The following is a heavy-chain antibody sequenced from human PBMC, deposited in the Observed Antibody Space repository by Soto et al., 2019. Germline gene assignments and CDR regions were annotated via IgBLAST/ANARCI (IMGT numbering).Heavy chain of an antibody. V-gene: IGHV1-2*04. Sequence: ASVKVSCKASGYTFTGYYMHWVRQAPGQGLEWMGWINPNSGGTNYAQKFQGWVTMTRDTSISTAYMELSRLRSDDTAVYYCARAPLYPSSGYQPYYFDYWGQGTLVTVSS. CDR2: INPNSGGT. CDR1: GYTFTGYY. D-gene: IGHD3-22*01. J-gene: IGHJ4*02. CDR3: ARAPLYPSSGYQPYYFDY.